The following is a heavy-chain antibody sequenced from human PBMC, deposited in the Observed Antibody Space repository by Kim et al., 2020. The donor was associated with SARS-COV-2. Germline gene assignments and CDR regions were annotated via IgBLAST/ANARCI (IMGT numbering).Heavy chain of an antibody. V-gene: IGHV3-30*04. D-gene: IGHD2-15*01. J-gene: IGHJ4*03. CDR3: ARVFVGWFGYCSGGSCY. CDR1: GFTFSSYA. CDR2: ISYDGSNK. Sequence: GGSLRLSCAASGFTFSSYAMHWVRQAPGKGLEWVAVISYDGSNKYYADSVKGRFTISRDNSKNTLYLQMNSLRAEDTAVYYCARVFVGWFGYCSGGSCY.